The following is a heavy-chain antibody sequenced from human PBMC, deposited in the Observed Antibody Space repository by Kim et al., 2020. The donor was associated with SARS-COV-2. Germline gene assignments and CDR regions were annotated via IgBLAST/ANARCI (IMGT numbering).Heavy chain of an antibody. J-gene: IGHJ6*02. CDR1: GFTVSSNY. Sequence: GGSLRLSCAASGFTVSSNYMSWVRQAPGKGLEWVSVIYSGGSTYYADSVKGRFTISRDNSKNTLYLQMNSLRAEDTAVYYCARVKRGIYYYGMDVWGQGTTVTVSS. CDR2: IYSGGST. CDR3: ARVKRGIYYYGMDV. V-gene: IGHV3-53*01.